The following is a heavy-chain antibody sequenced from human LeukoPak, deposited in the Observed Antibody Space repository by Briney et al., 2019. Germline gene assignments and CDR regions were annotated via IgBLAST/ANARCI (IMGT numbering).Heavy chain of an antibody. V-gene: IGHV1-2*02. J-gene: IGHJ5*02. Sequence: GASVKVSCKASGYTFTGYYMHWVRQAPGQGLEWMGWINPNSSGTNYAQKFQGRVTMTRDTSISTAYMELRSLRSDDTAVYYCARDKWLRFNWFDPWGQGTLVTVSS. CDR2: INPNSSGT. D-gene: IGHD5-12*01. CDR3: ARDKWLRFNWFDP. CDR1: GYTFTGYY.